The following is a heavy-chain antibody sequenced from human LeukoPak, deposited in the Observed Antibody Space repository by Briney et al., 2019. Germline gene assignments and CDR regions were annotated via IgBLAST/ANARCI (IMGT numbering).Heavy chain of an antibody. D-gene: IGHD6-13*01. CDR1: GGSISSSSYS. Sequence: SETLSLTCTVSGGSISSSSYSWGWIRQPPGKGLEWTGSIYYSGSTYYNPSLKSRVTISVDTSKNQFSLKLSSVTAADTAVYYCVRGGGAAAGTRHGNWFDPWGQGTLVTVSS. J-gene: IGHJ5*02. V-gene: IGHV4-39*07. CDR2: IYYSGST. CDR3: VRGGGAAAGTRHGNWFDP.